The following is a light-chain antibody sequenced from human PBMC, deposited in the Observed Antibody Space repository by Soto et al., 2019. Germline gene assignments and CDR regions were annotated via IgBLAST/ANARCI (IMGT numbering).Light chain of an antibody. V-gene: IGLV3-21*04. Sequence: SYELTQPPSVSVAPGKTARITCGGNNIGSKSVHWYQQKPGQAPVLVIYYDSDRPSGIPERFSGSNSGNTATLTISRVEAGDEDDYYCQVWDSSSDHLVFGGGTKVTVL. CDR2: YDS. CDR3: QVWDSSSDHLV. CDR1: NIGSKS. J-gene: IGLJ2*01.